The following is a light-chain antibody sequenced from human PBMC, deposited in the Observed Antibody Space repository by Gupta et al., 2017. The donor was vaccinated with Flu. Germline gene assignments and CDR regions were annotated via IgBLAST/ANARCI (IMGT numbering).Light chain of an antibody. J-gene: IGKJ1*01. CDR1: QSISTF. CDR2: AAS. Sequence: GDRITITCRASQSISTFLNWFQQKPGKAPKLLVFAASSLQSGVPSSFSGSGSGTEFTLTISSLQPEDFATYYCQQTYSSLWTLGQGTKVEIK. CDR3: QQTYSSLWT. V-gene: IGKV1-39*01.